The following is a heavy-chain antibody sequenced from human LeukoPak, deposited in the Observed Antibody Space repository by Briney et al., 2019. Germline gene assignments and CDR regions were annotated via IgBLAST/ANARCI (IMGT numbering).Heavy chain of an antibody. CDR3: ARRRGYGYFYGSGSRYYYGMDV. Sequence: SDTLSLPCTVYGDPFSRYYWRWIRQPPGKGLEWIGEINHSESTNYNPFLKGRVTISVDPSKNEFSLKVSSVTAADTAVYYCARRRGYGYFYGSGSRYYYGMDVWGQGTTVTVSS. D-gene: IGHD3-10*01. J-gene: IGHJ6*02. CDR1: GDPFSRYY. V-gene: IGHV4-34*01. CDR2: INHSEST.